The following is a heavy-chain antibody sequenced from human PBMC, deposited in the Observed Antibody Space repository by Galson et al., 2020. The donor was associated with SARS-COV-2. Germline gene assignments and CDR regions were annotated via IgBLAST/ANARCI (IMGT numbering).Heavy chain of an antibody. V-gene: IGHV1-46*01. CDR1: GYTFTSYY. CDR3: ARDLRVRGVIITEGPGFDY. CDR2: INPSGGST. D-gene: IGHD3-10*01. Sequence: ASVKVSCKASGYTFTSYYIHWVRQAPGQGLEWMGIINPSGGSTSYAQKFQGRVTMTRDTSTSTVYMELSSLRSEDTAVYYCARDLRVRGVIITEGPGFDYWGQGTLVTVSS. J-gene: IGHJ4*02.